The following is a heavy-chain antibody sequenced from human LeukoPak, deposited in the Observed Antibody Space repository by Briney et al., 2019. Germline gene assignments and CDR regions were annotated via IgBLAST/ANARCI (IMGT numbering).Heavy chain of an antibody. D-gene: IGHD2-2*01. CDR3: ATSLYCTSTSCLDY. Sequence: GGSLRLSCAASGFTFSTYSMHWVRQAPEKGLEYVSVISTYGGSTYYANSVKGRFTISRDNSKNTLYLQMGSLRAEDMAVYYCATSLYCTSTSCLDYWGQGTLVTVSS. J-gene: IGHJ4*02. CDR2: ISTYGGST. V-gene: IGHV3-64*01. CDR1: GFTFSTYS.